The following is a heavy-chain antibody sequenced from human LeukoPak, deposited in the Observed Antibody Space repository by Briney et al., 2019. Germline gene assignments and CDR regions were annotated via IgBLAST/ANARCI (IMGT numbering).Heavy chain of an antibody. CDR2: INQSGST. J-gene: IGHJ6*03. CDR1: GGSLSGFY. CDR3: ARGVNFGSGSYYKIYYYYYMDV. D-gene: IGHD3-10*01. Sequence: ASETLSLTCAVYGGSLSGFYWSWIRQSPGKGLEWIGEINQSGSTNYNPSLKSRVTISVDTSKNQFSLKLSSVTAADTAVYYCARGVNFGSGSYYKIYYYYYMDVWGKGTTVTISS. V-gene: IGHV4-34*01.